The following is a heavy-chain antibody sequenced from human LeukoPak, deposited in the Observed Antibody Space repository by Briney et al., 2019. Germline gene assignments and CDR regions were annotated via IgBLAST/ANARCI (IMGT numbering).Heavy chain of an antibody. D-gene: IGHD1-26*01. J-gene: IGHJ5*02. CDR1: GYTFTSYY. CDR3: ARDNSVGDNAWWFDP. Sequence: ASVTVSCKASGYTFTSYYMHWVRQAPRQGLEWMGLINPTGGSTVYAQKFQGRVTMTRDMSTSTDYMELSSLRSEDTAIYYCARDNSVGDNAWWFDPWGQGTLVTVSS. V-gene: IGHV1-46*01. CDR2: INPTGGST.